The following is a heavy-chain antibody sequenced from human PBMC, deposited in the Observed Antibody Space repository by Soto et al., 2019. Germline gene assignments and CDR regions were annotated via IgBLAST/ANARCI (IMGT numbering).Heavy chain of an antibody. V-gene: IGHV4-59*01. CDR3: GVGSSWNSYYSYMDV. CDR2: IYYSGST. Sequence: LSLTCTVSGGSISSYYWSWIRQPPGKGLEWIGYIYYSGSTNYNPSLKSRVTISVDTSKNQFSLKLSSVTAADTAVYYCGVGSSWNSYYSYMDVWGKGTTVPVSS. D-gene: IGHD6-13*01. J-gene: IGHJ6*03. CDR1: GGSISSYY.